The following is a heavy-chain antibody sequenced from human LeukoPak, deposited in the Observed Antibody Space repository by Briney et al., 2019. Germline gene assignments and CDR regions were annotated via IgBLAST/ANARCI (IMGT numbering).Heavy chain of an antibody. CDR2: IDTSGSTT. CDR1: GFSFSSYE. J-gene: IGHJ4*02. V-gene: IGHV3-48*03. Sequence: GGSLRLSCAASGFSFSSYEWNWVRQAPGKGLEWVSYIDTSGSTTFYADSVKGRFTISRDNAKNSLYLQMNSLRAEDTAVYYCARDQGLRYFDWPNLVTGFDYWGQGTLVTVSS. CDR3: ARDQGLRYFDWPNLVTGFDY. D-gene: IGHD3-9*01.